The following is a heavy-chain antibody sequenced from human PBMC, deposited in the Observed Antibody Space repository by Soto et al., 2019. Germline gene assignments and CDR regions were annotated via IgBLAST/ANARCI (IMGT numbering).Heavy chain of an antibody. CDR3: AAEYCSGGSCYEP. CDR2: ISYDGSNK. D-gene: IGHD2-15*01. V-gene: IGHV3-30*03. J-gene: IGHJ5*02. Sequence: QVQLVESVGGVVQPGRSLRLSCAASGFTFSSYGMHWVRQAPGKGLEWVAVISYDGSNKYYADSVKGRFTISRDNSKNTLYLQMNSLRPEDTAVYYCAAEYCSGGSCYEPWGQGTLVTVSS. CDR1: GFTFSSYG.